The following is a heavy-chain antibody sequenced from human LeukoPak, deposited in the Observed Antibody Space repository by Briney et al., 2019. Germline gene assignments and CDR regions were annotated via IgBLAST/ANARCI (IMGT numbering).Heavy chain of an antibody. CDR3: ARAEGIGVGATAWGFDY. V-gene: IGHV1-69*13. CDR1: GGTFSSYA. CDR2: IIPIFGTA. J-gene: IGHJ4*02. D-gene: IGHD1-26*01. Sequence: SVKVSCKASGGTFSSYAISWVRQAPGQGLEWMGGIIPIFGTANYAQKFQGRATITADESTSTAYMELSSLRSEDTAVYYCARAEGIGVGATAWGFDYWGQGTLVTGSS.